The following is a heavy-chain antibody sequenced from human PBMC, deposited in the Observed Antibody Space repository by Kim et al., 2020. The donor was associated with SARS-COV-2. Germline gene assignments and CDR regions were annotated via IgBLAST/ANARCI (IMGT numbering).Heavy chain of an antibody. Sequence: ASVKVSCKASGYTFTSYGISWVRQAPGQGLEWMGWISAYNGNTNYAQKLQGRVTMTTDTSTSTAYMELRSLRSDDTAVYYCARDRGYYGDYERPKYFQHWGQGTLVPVSS. J-gene: IGHJ1*01. CDR2: ISAYNGNT. CDR1: GYTFTSYG. D-gene: IGHD4-17*01. CDR3: ARDRGYYGDYERPKYFQH. V-gene: IGHV1-18*01.